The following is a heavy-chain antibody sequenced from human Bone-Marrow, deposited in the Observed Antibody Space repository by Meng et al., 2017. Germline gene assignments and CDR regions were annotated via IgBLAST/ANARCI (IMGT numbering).Heavy chain of an antibody. D-gene: IGHD2-21*02. V-gene: IGHV4-31*03. CDR3: AGYGIGYCGGDCYRIYYYGLDV. CDR1: GGSISSGGYY. CDR2: IYYSGST. Sequence: LRPSCTVSGGSISSGGYYWSWIRQHPGKGLEWIGYIYYSGSTYYNPSLKSRVTISVDTSKNQFSLKLGSVTAADTTVYYCAGYGIGYCGGDCYRIYYYGLDVWGQGTTVTVSS. J-gene: IGHJ6*02.